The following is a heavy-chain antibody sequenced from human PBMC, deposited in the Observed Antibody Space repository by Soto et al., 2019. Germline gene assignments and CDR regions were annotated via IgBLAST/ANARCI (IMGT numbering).Heavy chain of an antibody. D-gene: IGHD3-22*01. V-gene: IGHV4-4*02. Sequence: QVQLQESGPGLVKPSGTLSLTCAVSGGSISSSNWWSWVRQPPGKGLEWIGEIYHSGSTNYNPSLKSRVTISVDKSMNQFSLKLSSVTAADTAVYYCARNTGYYYDSTHPFDYWGQGTLVTVSS. CDR1: GGSISSSNW. CDR3: ARNTGYYYDSTHPFDY. J-gene: IGHJ4*02. CDR2: IYHSGST.